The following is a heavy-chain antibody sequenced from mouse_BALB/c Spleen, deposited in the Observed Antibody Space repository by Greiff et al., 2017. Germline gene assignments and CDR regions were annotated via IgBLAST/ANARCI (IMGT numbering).Heavy chain of an antibody. CDR2: IDPANGNT. D-gene: IGHD2-2*01. V-gene: IGHV14-3*02. CDR3: ASYGYDNYAMDY. CDR1: GFNIKDTY. J-gene: IGHJ4*01. Sequence: EVKLQQSGAELVKPGASVKLSCTASGFNIKDTYMHWVKQRPEQGLEWIGRIDPANGNTKYDPKFQGKATITADTSSNTAYLQLSSLTSEDTAVYYCASYGYDNYAMDYWGQGTSVTVSS.